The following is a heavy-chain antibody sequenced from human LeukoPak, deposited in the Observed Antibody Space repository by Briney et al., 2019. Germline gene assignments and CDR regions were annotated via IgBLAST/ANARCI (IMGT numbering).Heavy chain of an antibody. Sequence: GGSLRLSCAASGFTFSSYSMNWVRQAPGKGLEWVSSISSSSSYIYYADSVKGRFTISRDNAKNSLYLQMNSLRAEDTAVYYCARDRTVYHDSSGYPIRTFDYWGQGTLVTVSS. V-gene: IGHV3-21*04. D-gene: IGHD3-22*01. CDR3: ARDRTVYHDSSGYPIRTFDY. CDR1: GFTFSSYS. CDR2: ISSSSSYI. J-gene: IGHJ4*02.